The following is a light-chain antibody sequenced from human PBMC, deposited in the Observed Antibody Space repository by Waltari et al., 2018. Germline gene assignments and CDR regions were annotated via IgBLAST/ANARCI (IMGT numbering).Light chain of an antibody. CDR1: SSDVGGYNY. Sequence: QSALTQPASVSGSPGQSITISCTGTSSDVGGYNYVSWYQQHPGKAPKHMIYDVSNRPAGVSNRFSGSKSGNTASLTISGLQAEDEAYYYCSSYISSSTLELFGGGTSLTVL. CDR3: SSYISSSTLEL. V-gene: IGLV2-14*03. CDR2: DVS. J-gene: IGLJ2*01.